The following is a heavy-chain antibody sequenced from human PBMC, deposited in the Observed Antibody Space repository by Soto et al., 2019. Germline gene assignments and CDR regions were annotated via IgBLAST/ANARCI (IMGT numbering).Heavy chain of an antibody. D-gene: IGHD3-3*01. J-gene: IGHJ4*02. CDR1: GFTFSSYG. V-gene: IGHV3-33*01. Sequence: PGGSLRLSCAASGFTFSSYGMHWVRQAPGKGLEWVAVIWYDGSNKYYADSVKGRFTISRDNSKNTLCLQMNSLRAEDTAVYYCARVSIFGYYFDYWGQGTLVTVSS. CDR3: ARVSIFGYYFDY. CDR2: IWYDGSNK.